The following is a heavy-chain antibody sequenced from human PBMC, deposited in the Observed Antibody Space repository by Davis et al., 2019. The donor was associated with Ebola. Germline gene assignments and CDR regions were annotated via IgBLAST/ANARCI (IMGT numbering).Heavy chain of an antibody. J-gene: IGHJ3*02. D-gene: IGHD2/OR15-2a*01. CDR3: ARVGGLGTSYLEAFDI. Sequence: MPSETLSLTCAVYGGSFSGYYWSWIRQPPGKGLEWIGEINHSGSTNYNPSLKSRVTISVDTSKNQFSLKLSSVTAADTAVYYCARVGGLGTSYLEAFDIWGQGTIVTVSS. V-gene: IGHV4-34*01. CDR2: INHSGST. CDR1: GGSFSGYY.